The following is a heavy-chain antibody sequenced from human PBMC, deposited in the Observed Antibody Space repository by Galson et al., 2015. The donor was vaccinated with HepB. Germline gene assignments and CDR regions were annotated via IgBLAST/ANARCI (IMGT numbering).Heavy chain of an antibody. CDR1: GFSLNSYN. Sequence: SLRLSCAASGFSLNSYNMNWVRQAPGKGLEWVSSITSGSDYIYYADSFKGRFTISRDNPKNSLYLHINRLRAEDTAVYFCAREGCSWYKSPYDWYFDLWGRGTLVTVSS. V-gene: IGHV3-21*01. CDR3: AREGCSWYKSPYDWYFDL. J-gene: IGHJ2*01. CDR2: ITSGSDYI. D-gene: IGHD6-13*01.